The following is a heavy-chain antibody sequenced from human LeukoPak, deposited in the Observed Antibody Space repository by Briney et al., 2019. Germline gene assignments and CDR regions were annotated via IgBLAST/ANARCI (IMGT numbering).Heavy chain of an antibody. CDR3: ARGCPVALLN. CDR2: ISYDGSNK. D-gene: IGHD6-19*01. CDR1: GFTFSSYA. V-gene: IGHV3-30-3*01. Sequence: HSGGSLRLSCAASGFTFSSYAMHWVRQAPGKGLEWVAVISYDGSNKYYADSVKGRFTISRDNSKNTLYLQMNSLRAEDTAVYYCARGCPVALLNWGQGTLVTVSS. J-gene: IGHJ4*02.